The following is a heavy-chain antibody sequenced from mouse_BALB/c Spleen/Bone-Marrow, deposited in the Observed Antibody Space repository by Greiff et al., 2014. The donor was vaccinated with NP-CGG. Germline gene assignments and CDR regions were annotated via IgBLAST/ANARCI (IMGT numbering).Heavy chain of an antibody. V-gene: IGHV1S56*01. J-gene: IGHJ4*01. Sequence: QVQLKESGPELVKPGASVRISCKASGYTFTSYYIHWVKQRPGQGLEWIGWIYPGNVNTKYNEKFKVKATLTADKSSSTAYMQLSSLTSEDSAVYFCARHKWAKDYWGQGTSVTVSS. CDR3: ARHKWAKDY. D-gene: IGHD1-3*01. CDR2: IYPGNVNT. CDR1: GYTFTSYY.